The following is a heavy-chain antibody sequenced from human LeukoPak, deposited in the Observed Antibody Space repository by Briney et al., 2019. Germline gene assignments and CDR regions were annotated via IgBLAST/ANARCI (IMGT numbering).Heavy chain of an antibody. D-gene: IGHD1-14*01. V-gene: IGHV3-23*01. CDR3: AEGPSVAHTTRIDY. CDR1: GFTFSSYA. Sequence: GGSLRLSCAASGFTFSSYAMSWVRQAPGKGLEWVSAISGSGGSTYYADSVKGRFTISRDNSKNTLYLQMNSLRAEDTAVYYCAEGPSVAHTTRIDYWGQGTLVTVSS. J-gene: IGHJ4*02. CDR2: ISGSGGST.